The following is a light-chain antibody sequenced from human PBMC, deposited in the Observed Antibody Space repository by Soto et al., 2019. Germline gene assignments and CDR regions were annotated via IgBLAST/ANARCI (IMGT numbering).Light chain of an antibody. J-gene: IGLJ3*02. CDR2: GNN. CDR1: SSNIGAAYD. V-gene: IGLV1-40*01. CDR3: QSYDSSLSGGV. Sequence: QSVLTQPPSVSGAPGQKVTISCTRSSSNIGAAYDVHWYQHLPGTAPKLLIYGNNNRPSGVPDLFSGSKSGTSASLAITGLQAEDESDYYCQSYDSSLSGGVFGGGTKLTVL.